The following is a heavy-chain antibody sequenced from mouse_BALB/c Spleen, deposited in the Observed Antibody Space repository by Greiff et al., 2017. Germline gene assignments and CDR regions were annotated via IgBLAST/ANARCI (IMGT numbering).Heavy chain of an antibody. CDR2: ISSGSSTI. D-gene: IGHD2-4*01. Sequence: DVQLVESGGGLVQPGGSRKLSCAASGFTFSSFGMHWVRQAPEKGLEWVAYISSGSSTIYYADTVKGRFTISRDNPKNTLFLQMTSLRSEDTAMYYCAGYDYPLDYWGQGTSVTVSS. J-gene: IGHJ4*01. CDR3: AGYDYPLDY. CDR1: GFTFSSFG. V-gene: IGHV5-17*02.